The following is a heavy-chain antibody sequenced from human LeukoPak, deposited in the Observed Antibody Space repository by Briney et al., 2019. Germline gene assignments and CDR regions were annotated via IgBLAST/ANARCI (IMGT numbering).Heavy chain of an antibody. V-gene: IGHV4-4*02. CDR1: GGSISSPNW. Sequence: PSGTLSLTCAVSGGSISSPNWWTWVRQPPGKGLEGIGEIYHSGRTNSNPSLESRVTMSVDTSKNQFSLKLSSVTAADTAVYYCARVVLPPGGAFNIWGQGTMVTVSS. J-gene: IGHJ3*02. CDR3: ARVVLPPGGAFNI. D-gene: IGHD4/OR15-4a*01. CDR2: IYHSGRT.